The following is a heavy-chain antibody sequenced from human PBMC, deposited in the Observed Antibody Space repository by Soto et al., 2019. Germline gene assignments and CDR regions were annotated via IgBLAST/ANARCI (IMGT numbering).Heavy chain of an antibody. D-gene: IGHD1-26*01. CDR1: GDSISGYY. CDR2: IYYGGTT. J-gene: IGHJ5*02. V-gene: IGHV4-59*01. Sequence: SETLSLTCTVSGDSISGYYWTWIRQPPGKGLEWIGYIYYGGTTNYNPSLKSRVAMSIDTSKNHFSLKLSSVTAADTAVYYCARQILVGPNNWSDPWGQGTLVTVSS. CDR3: ARQILVGPNNWSDP.